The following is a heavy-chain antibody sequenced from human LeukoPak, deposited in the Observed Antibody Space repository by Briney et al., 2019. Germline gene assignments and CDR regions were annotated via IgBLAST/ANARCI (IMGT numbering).Heavy chain of an antibody. Sequence: GGSLRLSCAAPGFTFDDYGMSWVRQAPGKGLEWVSGINWNGGSTGYADSVKGRFTISRDNAKNSLYLQMNSLRAEDTALYYCARTGRDYYDSSGYYIFDYWGQGTLVTVSS. D-gene: IGHD3-22*01. J-gene: IGHJ4*02. CDR2: INWNGGST. V-gene: IGHV3-20*04. CDR3: ARTGRDYYDSSGYYIFDY. CDR1: GFTFDDYG.